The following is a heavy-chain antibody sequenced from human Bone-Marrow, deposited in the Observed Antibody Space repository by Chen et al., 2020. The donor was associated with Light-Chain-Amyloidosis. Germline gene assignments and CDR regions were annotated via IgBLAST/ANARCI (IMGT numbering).Heavy chain of an antibody. CDR1: GFTFSSYT. D-gene: IGHD1-26*01. CDR2: IRRSSSHI. Sequence: EVQLLESGGGLVQPGGSLRLSCVASGFTFSSYTMNWVRQTPGRGLEWVSSIRRSSSHIYYADSMRGRFTISRDNAKNSLYLQMNNLRAEDTAVYYCARGGSYYYFDYWGQGILVTVSS. V-gene: IGHV3-21*01. CDR3: ARGGSYYYFDY. J-gene: IGHJ4*02.